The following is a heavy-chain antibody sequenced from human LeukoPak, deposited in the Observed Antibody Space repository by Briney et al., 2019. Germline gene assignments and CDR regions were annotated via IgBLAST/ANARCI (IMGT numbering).Heavy chain of an antibody. Sequence: GGSLRLSCAASGFTFSSYAMSWVRQAPGKGLEWVSAISGSGGSTYYADSVKGRFTISRDNSKNTLYLQMNSLRAEDTAVYYCAKDKGRTMVRGSFDYWGQGTLVTVSS. CDR3: AKDKGRTMVRGSFDY. CDR1: GFTFSSYA. V-gene: IGHV3-23*01. D-gene: IGHD3-10*01. J-gene: IGHJ4*02. CDR2: ISGSGGST.